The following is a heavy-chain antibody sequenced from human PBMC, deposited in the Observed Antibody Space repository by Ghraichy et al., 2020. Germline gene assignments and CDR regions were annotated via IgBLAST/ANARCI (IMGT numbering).Heavy chain of an antibody. J-gene: IGHJ4*02. CDR3: ARISGWYTPNYFDY. V-gene: IGHV3-66*01. Sequence: GGSLRLSCAASGFTVSSNYMSWVRQAPGKGLEWVSVIYSGGSTYYADSVKGRFTISRDNSKNTLYLQMNSLRAEDTAVYYCARISGWYTPNYFDYWGQGTLVTVSS. D-gene: IGHD6-19*01. CDR1: GFTVSSNY. CDR2: IYSGGST.